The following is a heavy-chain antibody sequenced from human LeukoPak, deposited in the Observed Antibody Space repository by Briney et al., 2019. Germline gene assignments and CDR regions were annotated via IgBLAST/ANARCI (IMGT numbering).Heavy chain of an antibody. Sequence: ASVKVSCKASGYTFTGYYIHWVRQAPGQGLEWMGWINPNSGGTNSAQKFQGRVTMTRDTSISTAYMDLSRLRSDDTAVFYCARVAGGRYCSSTNCPAPSFTYGMDVWGQGTTVTVSS. J-gene: IGHJ6*02. CDR3: ARVAGGRYCSSTNCPAPSFTYGMDV. V-gene: IGHV1-2*02. CDR1: GYTFTGYY. D-gene: IGHD2-2*01. CDR2: INPNSGGT.